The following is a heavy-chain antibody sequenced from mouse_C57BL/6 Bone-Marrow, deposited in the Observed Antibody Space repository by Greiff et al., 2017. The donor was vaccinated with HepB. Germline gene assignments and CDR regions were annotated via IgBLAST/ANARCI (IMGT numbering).Heavy chain of an antibody. CDR2: IDPSDSYT. Sequence: QVQLQQPGAELLKPGASVKLSCKASGYTFTSYWMQWVKQRPGQGLEWIGEIDPSDSYTNYNQKFKGKATLTVDTSSSTAYMQLSSLTSEDSAVYYCAREGFYYYGSSPWYFDVWGTGTTVTVSS. D-gene: IGHD1-1*01. V-gene: IGHV1-50*01. CDR1: GYTFTSYW. J-gene: IGHJ1*03. CDR3: AREGFYYYGSSPWYFDV.